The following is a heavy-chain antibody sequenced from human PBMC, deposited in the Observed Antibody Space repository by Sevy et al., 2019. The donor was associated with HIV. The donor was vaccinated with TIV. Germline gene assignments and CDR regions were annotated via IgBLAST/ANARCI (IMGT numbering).Heavy chain of an antibody. CDR3: ARAPSGSQGPGQYFHH. V-gene: IGHV1-18*01. Sequence: ASVKVSCKASGYTFTNYHFTWVRQAPGQGLEWMGWITPNNGNTEYVQRLQGRVTMTTDTSTSTAYMELRNLKSDDTAVYYCARAPSGSQGPGQYFHHWGQGTLVTVSS. J-gene: IGHJ1*01. CDR1: GYTFTNYH. CDR2: ITPNNGNT. D-gene: IGHD1-26*01.